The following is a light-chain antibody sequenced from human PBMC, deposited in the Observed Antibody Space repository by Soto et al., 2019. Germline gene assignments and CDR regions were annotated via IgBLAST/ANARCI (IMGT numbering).Light chain of an antibody. CDR2: AAS. CDR3: HQYGSSPWMYT. CDR1: QTVSSNY. V-gene: IGKV3-20*01. Sequence: EIVLTQSPGTLSLSPGERVTLSCRASQTVSSNYLAWYQQKPGQAPRLLIYAASSRAAGIADRFSASGSGTDFTLTISRLEPEDSAVYYCHQYGSSPWMYTFGHGTKVEIK. J-gene: IGKJ2*01.